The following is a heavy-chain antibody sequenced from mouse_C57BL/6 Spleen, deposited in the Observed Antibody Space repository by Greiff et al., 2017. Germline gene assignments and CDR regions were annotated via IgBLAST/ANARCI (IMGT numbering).Heavy chain of an antibody. D-gene: IGHD1-1*01. V-gene: IGHV1-69*01. Sequence: VQLQQPGAELVMPGASVKLSCKASGYTFTSYWMHWVKQRPGQGLEWIGEIDPSDSYTNYNQKFKGKSTLTVDKSSSTAYMQLSSLTSEDSAVYYCAPRWDGSVFADWGQGTLVTVSA. CDR3: APRWDGSVFAD. J-gene: IGHJ3*01. CDR1: GYTFTSYW. CDR2: IDPSDSYT.